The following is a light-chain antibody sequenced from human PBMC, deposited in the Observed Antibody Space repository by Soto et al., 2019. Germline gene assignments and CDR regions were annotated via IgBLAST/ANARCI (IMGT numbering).Light chain of an antibody. CDR1: QTISNR. J-gene: IGKJ1*01. CDR3: QQSFRRVT. CDR2: AAS. V-gene: IGKV1-39*01. Sequence: DIQMTQSPSSLSASVGDGVTITCRASQTISNRLSWYQQQPGKAPKLLIYAASRLQSGVPSRFSGGRSGTDFTLTISSLQPEDFATYYCQQSFRRVTFGQGTKVDIK.